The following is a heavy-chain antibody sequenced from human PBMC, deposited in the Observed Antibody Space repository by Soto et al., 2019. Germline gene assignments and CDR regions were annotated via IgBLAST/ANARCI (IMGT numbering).Heavy chain of an antibody. CDR3: ARAHTQAPVGGVPFNWFDP. CDR1: GYVFTNYY. D-gene: IGHD3-16*01. Sequence: ASVKVSCKASGYVFTNYYMHWVRQAPGQGLEWMGIINPSGGSTSYTQKFQGRVTMTRDTSTSTVYMELSSLRSEDTAVYYCARAHTQAPVGGVPFNWFDPWGQGTLVTVSS. V-gene: IGHV1-46*01. CDR2: INPSGGST. J-gene: IGHJ5*02.